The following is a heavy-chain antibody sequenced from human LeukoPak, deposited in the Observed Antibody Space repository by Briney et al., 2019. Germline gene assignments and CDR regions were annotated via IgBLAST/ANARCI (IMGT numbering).Heavy chain of an antibody. CDR3: AKDTSYYDSSGISDY. Sequence: GRSLRLSCAASGFTFDDYAMHWVRQAPGKGLEWVSGISWNSGSIGYADSVKGRFTISRDNAENSLYLQMNSLRAEDTALYYCAKDTSYYDSSGISDYWGQGTLVTVSS. CDR2: ISWNSGSI. V-gene: IGHV3-9*01. D-gene: IGHD3-22*01. J-gene: IGHJ4*02. CDR1: GFTFDDYA.